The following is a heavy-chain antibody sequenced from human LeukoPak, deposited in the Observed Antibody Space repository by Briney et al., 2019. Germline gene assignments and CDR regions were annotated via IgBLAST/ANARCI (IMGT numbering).Heavy chain of an antibody. CDR2: INPNSGGT. CDR1: GYTFTGYY. CDR3: AREKWDRKGAFDI. Sequence: ASVKVSCKASGYTFTGYYMHWVRQAPGQGLEWMGWINPNSGGTNYAQKLQGRVTMTTDTSTSTAYMELRSLRSDDTAVYYCAREKWDRKGAFDIWGQGTMVTVSS. V-gene: IGHV1-2*02. J-gene: IGHJ3*02. D-gene: IGHD1-26*01.